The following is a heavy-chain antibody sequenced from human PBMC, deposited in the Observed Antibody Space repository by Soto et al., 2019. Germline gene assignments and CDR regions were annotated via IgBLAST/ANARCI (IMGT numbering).Heavy chain of an antibody. J-gene: IGHJ6*02. CDR1: GGSIRSYY. CDR3: ARDLWGYCGTDCYPLDV. D-gene: IGHD2-21*02. V-gene: IGHV4-59*01. Sequence: QVRLQESGPGLVKPSETLSLTCTVSGGSIRSYYWSWIRQAPGKGLEWIGYLYNSGSTVYNPSLKSRIPIAVDTSKNQFSLELKSVTAADSAVYYCARDLWGYCGTDCYPLDVWGQGTTVTVSS. CDR2: LYNSGST.